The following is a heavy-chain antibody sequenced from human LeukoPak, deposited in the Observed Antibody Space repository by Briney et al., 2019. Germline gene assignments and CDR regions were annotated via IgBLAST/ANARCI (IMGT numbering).Heavy chain of an antibody. D-gene: IGHD3-3*01. CDR1: GFTVSSNY. J-gene: IGHJ5*02. CDR2: IYSGGST. V-gene: IGHV3-66*01. CDR3: ARVYYASWSGQPLSQHWLDP. Sequence: GGSLRLSCAASGFTVSSNYMSWVRQAPGKGLEWVSVIYSGGSTYYADSVKGRFTISRDNSKNTLYLQMNGLRVEDTAIYYCARVYYASWSGQPLSQHWLDPWGQGTLVTVSS.